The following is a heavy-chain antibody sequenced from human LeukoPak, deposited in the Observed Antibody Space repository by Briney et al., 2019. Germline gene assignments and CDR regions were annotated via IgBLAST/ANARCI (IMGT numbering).Heavy chain of an antibody. CDR3: ARDGSVGYFAFGI. J-gene: IGHJ3*02. V-gene: IGHV3-30-3*01. CDR1: GFTFSSYA. Sequence: PGGSLKLSCAASGFTFSSYAMHWVRQAPGKGLEWVAVISYDGSNKYYADSVKGRFTISRDNSKNTLYLQMNSLRAEDTAVYYCARDGSVGYFAFGIWGQGTMVTVSS. CDR2: ISYDGSNK. D-gene: IGHD1-1*01.